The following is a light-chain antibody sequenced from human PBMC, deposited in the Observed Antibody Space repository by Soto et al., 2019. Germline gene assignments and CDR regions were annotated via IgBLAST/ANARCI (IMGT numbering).Light chain of an antibody. CDR3: QQRSNWPRT. J-gene: IGKJ1*01. V-gene: IGKV3D-20*02. CDR1: QSVDSTY. Sequence: EIVLTQSPGTLSLSPGERATLSCRASQSVDSTYLAWYQQKPDQSPRLLIYGASSRATGIPDRFSGSGSGTDFTLTISSLEPEDFAVYYCQQRSNWPRTFGQGTKVYIK. CDR2: GAS.